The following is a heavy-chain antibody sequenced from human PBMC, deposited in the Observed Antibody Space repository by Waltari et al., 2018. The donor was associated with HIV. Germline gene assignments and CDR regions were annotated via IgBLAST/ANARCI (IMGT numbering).Heavy chain of an antibody. D-gene: IGHD6-19*01. V-gene: IGHV4-4*02. J-gene: IGHJ4*02. CDR2: IYTSGST. Sequence: QVYLQESGPGLVQPLGNLSLTCAFSVDSISNDNWWSGVRQSPGKGMEWIGEIYTSGSTNYSPSFKSRVTILVDNSKNQFSLKLSSVTAADTAVYYCARRAVTGTDFWGQGTPVTVSS. CDR1: VDSISNDNW. CDR3: ARRAVTGTDF.